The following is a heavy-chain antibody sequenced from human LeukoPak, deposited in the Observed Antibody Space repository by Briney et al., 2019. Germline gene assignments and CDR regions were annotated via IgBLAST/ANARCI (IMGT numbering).Heavy chain of an antibody. CDR1: GFTFSSYG. Sequence: GGSLRLSCAASGFTFSSYGMHWVRQAPGKGLEWVAVISYDGSNKYYADSVKGRFTISRDNSKNTLYLQMNSLRAEDTAVYYCAKDLYGSGLDYWGQGTLVTVSS. D-gene: IGHD3-16*01. V-gene: IGHV3-30*18. J-gene: IGHJ4*02. CDR3: AKDLYGSGLDY. CDR2: ISYDGSNK.